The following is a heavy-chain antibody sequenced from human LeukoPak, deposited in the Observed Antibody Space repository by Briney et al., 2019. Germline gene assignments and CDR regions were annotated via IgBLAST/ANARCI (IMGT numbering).Heavy chain of an antibody. V-gene: IGHV3-64*01. D-gene: IGHD3-3*01. CDR1: GFTFSSYA. CDR2: ISSNGGST. J-gene: IGHJ4*02. Sequence: GRSLRLSCAASGFTFSSYAMHWVRQAPGKGLEYVSAISSNGGSTYYANSVKGRFTISRDNSKNTLYLQMGSLRAEDMAVYYCARHGHYDFWSGYSLDYWGQGTLVTVSS. CDR3: ARHGHYDFWSGYSLDY.